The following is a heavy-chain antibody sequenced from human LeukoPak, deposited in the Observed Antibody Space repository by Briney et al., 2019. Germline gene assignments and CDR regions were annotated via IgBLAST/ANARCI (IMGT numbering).Heavy chain of an antibody. CDR2: IYPDDSDT. V-gene: IGHV5-51*01. CDR3: ARVGHYDSSGDFADYFDY. CDR1: GYSFTTYW. Sequence: GESLKISCKGSGYSFTTYWIGWVRQLPGKGLEWMGIIYPDDSDTRYSPSFQGQVTISADMSINTAYLQWSSLKASGTAIYYCARVGHYDSSGDFADYFDYWGQGTLVTDSS. J-gene: IGHJ4*02. D-gene: IGHD3-22*01.